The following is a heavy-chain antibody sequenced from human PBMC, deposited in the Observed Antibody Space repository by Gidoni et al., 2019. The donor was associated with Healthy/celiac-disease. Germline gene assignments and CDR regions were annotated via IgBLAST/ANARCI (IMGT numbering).Heavy chain of an antibody. V-gene: IGHV4-39*07. Sequence: QLQLQESGPGLVKPSETLSLTCTVSGGSISSSSYYWGWIRQTPGKGLEWIGSIYYSGSTYYNPSLMSRVTISVDTSKNQFSLKLSSVTAADTAVYYCARDSVITFGGVIVPYYFDYWGQGTLVTVSS. J-gene: IGHJ4*02. CDR1: GGSISSSSYY. CDR2: IYYSGST. D-gene: IGHD3-16*02. CDR3: ARDSVITFGGVIVPYYFDY.